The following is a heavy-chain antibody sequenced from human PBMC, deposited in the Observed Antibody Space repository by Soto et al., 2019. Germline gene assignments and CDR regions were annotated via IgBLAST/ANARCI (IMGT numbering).Heavy chain of an antibody. V-gene: IGHV3-11*01. J-gene: IGHJ6*02. CDR3: AREPLPHYSMYGVDV. D-gene: IGHD2-21*01. CDR1: GFTFSDYY. Sequence: QVQLVESGGDLVKPGGSLRLSCAASGFTFSDYYMSWIRQAPGKGLEWVAYISSRSSTIYYADSVKGRFTISRDNAKNSLYLQMNSLRVEDTAVYYCAREPLPHYSMYGVDVWGQGTTFTVSS. CDR2: ISSRSSTI.